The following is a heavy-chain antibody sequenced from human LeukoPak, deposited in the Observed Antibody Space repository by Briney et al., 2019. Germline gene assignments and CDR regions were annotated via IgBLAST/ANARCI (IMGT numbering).Heavy chain of an antibody. D-gene: IGHD2-2*01. Sequence: PSETLSLTCTVSGGSISSYYWSWIRQPPGKGLEWIGYIYYSGSTNYNPSLKSRVTISVDTSKNQFSLKLSSVTAADTAVYYCARDMGPGVPAAPGDIWGQGTMVTVSS. CDR1: GGSISSYY. CDR3: ARDMGPGVPAAPGDI. CDR2: IYYSGST. J-gene: IGHJ3*02. V-gene: IGHV4-59*12.